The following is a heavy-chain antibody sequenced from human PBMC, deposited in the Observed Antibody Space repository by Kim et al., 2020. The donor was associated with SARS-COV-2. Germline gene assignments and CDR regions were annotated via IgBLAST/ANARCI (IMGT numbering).Heavy chain of an antibody. Sequence: GGSLRLSCAASGFTFSTCAIHWVRQAPGKGLEWVAVISCDGSNTNYADSVKGRFTISRDNSKNTLYLQMNSLRAEDTALYYCARGPWSRRRGVTSSYHGREVSGAGDTGTLSS. CDR2: ISCDGSNT. D-gene: IGHD3-10*01. J-gene: IGHJ6*04. CDR1: GFTFSTCA. V-gene: IGHV3-30-3*01. CDR3: ARGPWSRRRGVTSSYHGREV.